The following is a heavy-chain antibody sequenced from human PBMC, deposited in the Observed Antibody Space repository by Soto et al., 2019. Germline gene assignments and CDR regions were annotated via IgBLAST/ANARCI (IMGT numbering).Heavy chain of an antibody. CDR1: GYTLTSYY. J-gene: IGHJ4*02. D-gene: IGHD2-21*02. CDR3: ARGGGIVVVTASYDH. Sequence: ASVKVSCKASGYTLTSYYMNWVRQAPGQGLEWLGIINPSGGYTTYAQRFLGRVTMTSDTSTSTVHMELGSLTSEDTAVYYCARGGGIVVVTASYDHWGQGTLVSVSS. CDR2: INPSGGYT. V-gene: IGHV1-46*03.